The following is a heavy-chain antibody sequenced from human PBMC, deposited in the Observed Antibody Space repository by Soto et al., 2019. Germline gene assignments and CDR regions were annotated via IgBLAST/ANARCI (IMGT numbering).Heavy chain of an antibody. CDR1: GDSISNSKW. CDR3: VRLNRDYYYYGMDV. V-gene: IGHV4-4*02. Sequence: SETLSLTCAVSGDSISNSKWWTWVRQTPGKGLEWIGKIDHNGITNYNPSLESRVTILKDNSKNQLSLKLSSVTGADSAVYYCVRLNRDYYYYGMDVWGQGATVTVS. J-gene: IGHJ6*02. CDR2: IDHNGIT.